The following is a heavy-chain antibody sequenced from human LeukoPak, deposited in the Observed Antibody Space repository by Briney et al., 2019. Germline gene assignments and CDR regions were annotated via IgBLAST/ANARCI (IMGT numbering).Heavy chain of an antibody. Sequence: ASVKVSCKASGYTFPSYFMHWVRQAPGQGLEWMGIINPTGGSTTYTQKFQGRVTMTRDTSTSTVYMELSSLRSDDTAVYYCARTAARRFDYWGQGTLVTVSS. CDR2: INPTGGST. J-gene: IGHJ4*02. V-gene: IGHV1-46*01. D-gene: IGHD6-6*01. CDR3: ARTAARRFDY. CDR1: GYTFPSYF.